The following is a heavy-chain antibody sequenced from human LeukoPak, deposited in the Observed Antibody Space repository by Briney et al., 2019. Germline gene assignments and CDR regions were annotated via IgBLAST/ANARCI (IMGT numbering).Heavy chain of an antibody. CDR1: GGSISSYY. CDR3: ARDRGHYDSSVYLFDY. V-gene: IGHV4-4*07. D-gene: IGHD3-22*01. CDR2: LYTSGST. Sequence: SETQSLICTVSGGSISSYYWSWIRQPAGKGLEWIGRLYTSGSTNYNPSLKSRVTMSIDTSKNQFSRKLSSVTAADTAVYYCARDRGHYDSSVYLFDYCGQGTLVTVSS. J-gene: IGHJ4*02.